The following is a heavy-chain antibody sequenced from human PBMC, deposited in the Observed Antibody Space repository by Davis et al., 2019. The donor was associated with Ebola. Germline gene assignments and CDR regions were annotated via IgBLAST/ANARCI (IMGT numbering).Heavy chain of an antibody. CDR2: ISYDGSNK. CDR3: AKGRNRDY. J-gene: IGHJ4*02. Sequence: GGSLRLSCAGSGFTFSSYGMHWVRQAPGKGLEWVAVISYDGSNKYYADSVKGRFTISRDNSKNTLYLQMNSLRAEDTAVYYCAKGRNRDYWGQGTLVTVSS. CDR1: GFTFSSYG. D-gene: IGHD1-14*01. V-gene: IGHV3-30*18.